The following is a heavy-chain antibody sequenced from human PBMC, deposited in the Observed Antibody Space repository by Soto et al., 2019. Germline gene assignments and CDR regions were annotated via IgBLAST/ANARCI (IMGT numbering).Heavy chain of an antibody. V-gene: IGHV4-59*01. CDR3: ARGLLRDGMDV. J-gene: IGHJ6*02. CDR1: GGSISSYY. CDR2: IYYSGST. D-gene: IGHD3-22*01. Sequence: PSETLSLTCTVSGGSISSYYWSWIRQPPGKGLEWIGYIYYSGSTNYNPSPKSRVTISVDTSKNQFSLRLSSVTAADTAVYYCARGLLRDGMDVWGQGTTVTVSS.